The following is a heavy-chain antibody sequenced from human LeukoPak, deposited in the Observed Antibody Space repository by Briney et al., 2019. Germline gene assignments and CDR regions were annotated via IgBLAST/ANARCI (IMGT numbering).Heavy chain of an antibody. CDR3: ARERVRGPGTWTFDY. CDR2: ISASGGST. CDR1: GFTFSSSA. D-gene: IGHD6-13*01. V-gene: IGHV3-23*01. Sequence: PGGSLRLSCAASGFTFSSSAMSWVRQVPGKGLEWVSGISASGGSTYYADSVRGRFTISRDNSKNTVYLQMNTLRAEDTAFYYCARERVRGPGTWTFDYWGQGTLVTVSS. J-gene: IGHJ4*02.